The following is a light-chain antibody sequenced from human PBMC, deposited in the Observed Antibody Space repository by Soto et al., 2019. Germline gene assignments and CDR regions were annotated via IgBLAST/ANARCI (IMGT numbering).Light chain of an antibody. CDR1: QTISSW. Sequence: IQVTRSPSTLTGSVSDRVTITGRASQTISSWLAWYQQKPGKAPKLLIYKASTLQSGVPSRFSGSGSGTEFTLTISSLQPDDFATYYCQQYNSYSEAFGQGTKVDIK. CDR3: QQYNSYSEA. CDR2: KAS. J-gene: IGKJ1*01. V-gene: IGKV1-5*03.